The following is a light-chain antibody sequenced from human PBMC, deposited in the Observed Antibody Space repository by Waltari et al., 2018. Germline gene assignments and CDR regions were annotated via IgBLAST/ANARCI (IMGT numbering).Light chain of an antibody. Sequence: SYVLTQPPAVSVAPGKTARITCGGKNIGTKSVHWYQQKPGQAPLLVISYDSDRPSGIPERFSGSNSGNTATLTISMVEAADEADYYCQVWDANNDPGVFGTGTEVTVL. J-gene: IGLJ1*01. CDR1: NIGTKS. CDR3: QVWDANNDPGV. V-gene: IGLV3-21*04. CDR2: YDS.